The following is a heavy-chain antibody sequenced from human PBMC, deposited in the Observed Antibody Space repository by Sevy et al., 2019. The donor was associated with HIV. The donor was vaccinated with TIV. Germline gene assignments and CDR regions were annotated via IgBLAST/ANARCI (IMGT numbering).Heavy chain of an antibody. CDR1: GFTFSSYA. V-gene: IGHV3-23*01. CDR3: AKDAVYSYGLYYFDY. CDR2: ISGSGGST. D-gene: IGHD5-18*01. J-gene: IGHJ4*02. Sequence: GGSLRLSCAASGFTFSSYAMSWVRQAPGKGLEWLSAISGSGGSTYYADSVKGRFTISRDNSKNTLYLQMNSLRAEDTAVYYCAKDAVYSYGLYYFDYWGQGTLVTVSS.